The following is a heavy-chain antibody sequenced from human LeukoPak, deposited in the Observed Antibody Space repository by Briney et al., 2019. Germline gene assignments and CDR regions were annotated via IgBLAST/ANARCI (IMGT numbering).Heavy chain of an antibody. CDR1: GFTFDDYA. V-gene: IGHV3-9*01. J-gene: IGHJ4*02. CDR2: ISWNSGSI. Sequence: GGSLRLSCAASGFTFDDYARHWVRQAPGKGLEWVSGISWNSGSIGYADSVKGRFTISRDNAKNSLYLQMNSLRAEDTALYYCAKDIFTGIAAAGAIDYWGQGTLVTVSS. D-gene: IGHD6-13*01. CDR3: AKDIFTGIAAAGAIDY.